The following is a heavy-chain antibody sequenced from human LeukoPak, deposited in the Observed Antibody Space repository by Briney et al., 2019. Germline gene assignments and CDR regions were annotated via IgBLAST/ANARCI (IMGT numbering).Heavy chain of an antibody. CDR1: GGSTSSYY. Sequence: SETLSLTCTVSGGSTSSYYWSWIRQPPGKGLEWIGYIYYSGSTNYNPSLKSRVTISVDTSKNQFSLKLSSVTAADTAVYYCARRRGGDYGMYYYYYMDVWGKGTTVTVSS. J-gene: IGHJ6*03. CDR2: IYYSGST. CDR3: ARRRGGDYGMYYYYYMDV. V-gene: IGHV4-59*01. D-gene: IGHD4-17*01.